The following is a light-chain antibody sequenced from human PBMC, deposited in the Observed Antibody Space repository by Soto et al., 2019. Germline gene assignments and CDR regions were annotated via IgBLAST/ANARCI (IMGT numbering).Light chain of an antibody. J-gene: IGKJ5*01. V-gene: IGKV3-20*01. CDR1: ERIYSAY. CDR2: GTS. CDR3: QQYGNSPIT. Sequence: EVVLTQSPGTLSLSRGERATLSCRASERIYSAYLGWYQQKPGQAPRLLIYGTSSRATGIPDRFSGSGSGTDFTLTISRLEPEDFAVYSFQQYGNSPITFGQGTRLEIK.